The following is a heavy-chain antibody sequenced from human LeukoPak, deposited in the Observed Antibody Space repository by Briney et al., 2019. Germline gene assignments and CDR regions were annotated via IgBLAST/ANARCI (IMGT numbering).Heavy chain of an antibody. CDR3: ARDAEYSSGWYYFDY. J-gene: IGHJ4*02. CDR1: GFTFTSSA. CDR2: IVVGSGNT. D-gene: IGHD6-19*01. Sequence: SVKVSCKASGFTFTSSAMQWVRQARGQRLEWIGWIVVGSGNTNYAQKFQERVTITRDMSTSTAYMELSSLRSEDTAVYYCARDAEYSSGWYYFDYWGQGTLVTVSS. V-gene: IGHV1-58*02.